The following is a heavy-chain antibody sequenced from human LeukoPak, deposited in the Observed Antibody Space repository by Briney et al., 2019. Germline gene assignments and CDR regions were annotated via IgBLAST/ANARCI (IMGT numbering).Heavy chain of an antibody. J-gene: IGHJ4*02. CDR1: GGTFSSYA. CDR2: IIPIFGTA. D-gene: IGHD3-22*01. CDR3: ARAPHYYDSSGYYGEY. V-gene: IGHV1-69*13. Sequence: GASVKVSCKASGGTFSSYAISWVRQAPGQGLEWMGGIIPIFGTANYAQKFQGRVTITADESTSTAYMELSSLRSEDTAVYYCARAPHYYDSSGYYGEYWGQETLVTVSS.